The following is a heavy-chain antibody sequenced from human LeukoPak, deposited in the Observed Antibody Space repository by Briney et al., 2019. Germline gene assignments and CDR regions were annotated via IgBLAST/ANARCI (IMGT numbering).Heavy chain of an antibody. Sequence: GGSLRLSCAASGFTVSSNYMTWVRQPPGKGLEWVSVVYSGGSTYYADSVKGRFTISRDNSKNTLYLQMNSLRAEDTAVYYCARNMVAGILGWGQGTLVTVSS. J-gene: IGHJ4*02. V-gene: IGHV3-53*01. CDR3: ARNMVAGILG. D-gene: IGHD6-19*01. CDR2: VYSGGST. CDR1: GFTVSSNY.